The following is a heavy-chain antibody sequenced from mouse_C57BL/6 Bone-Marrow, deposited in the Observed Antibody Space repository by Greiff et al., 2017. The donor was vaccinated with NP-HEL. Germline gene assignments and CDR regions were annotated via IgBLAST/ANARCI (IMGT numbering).Heavy chain of an antibody. J-gene: IGHJ4*01. V-gene: IGHV1-55*01. CDR3: AYYYGSYYAMDY. CDR2: IYPGSGST. D-gene: IGHD1-1*01. CDR1: GYTFTSYW. Sequence: QVQLKQPGAELVKPGASVKMSCKASGYTFTSYWITWVKQRPGQGLEWIGDIYPGSGSTNYNEKFKSKATLTVDTSSSTAYMQLSSLPSEDSAVYYCAYYYGSYYAMDYWGQGTSVTVSS.